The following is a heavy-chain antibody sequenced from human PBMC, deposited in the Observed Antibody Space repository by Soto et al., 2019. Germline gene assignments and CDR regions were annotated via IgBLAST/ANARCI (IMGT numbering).Heavy chain of an antibody. J-gene: IGHJ5*02. CDR1: GGTFSSET. CDR2: IIPITDTA. CDR3: ATLVPAPIKLFPRLGWFDP. V-gene: IGHV1-69*13. Sequence: ASVKVSCKASGGTFSSETITWVRQAPGQGLEWMGGIIPITDTANYAQNFQGRVTITADESTSTVYMELSSLRSEDTAVYYCATLVPAPIKLFPRLGWFDPWGQGTLVTVSS. D-gene: IGHD2-2*02.